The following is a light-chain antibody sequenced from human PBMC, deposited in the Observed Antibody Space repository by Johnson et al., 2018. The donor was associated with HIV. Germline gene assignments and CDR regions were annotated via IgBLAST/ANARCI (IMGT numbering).Light chain of an antibody. CDR3: GTWDSSLSAEV. CDR2: DNN. V-gene: IGLV1-51*01. J-gene: IGLJ1*01. Sequence: QSVLTQPPSVSAAPGQKVTISCSGSSSNIGNNYVSWYQQLPGTAPKVLIYDNNKRPSGIPDRFSGSKSGTSATLGITGLQTGAEADYYCGTWDSSLSAEVFGTGTKLTVL. CDR1: SSNIGNNY.